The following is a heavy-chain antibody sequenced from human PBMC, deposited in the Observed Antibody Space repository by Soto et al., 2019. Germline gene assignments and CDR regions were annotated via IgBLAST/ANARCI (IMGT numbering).Heavy chain of an antibody. D-gene: IGHD3-3*01. J-gene: IGHJ5*02. CDR2: IFSGGRT. CDR1: KSSEYRNY. V-gene: IGHV4-59*02. Sequence: SETLSLTPTVSKSSEYRNYWDLIRQSPGKGLEWIGYIFSGGRTNSNPSLKSRVTISIDSSKDQFSLRLTSVTAADTAVYYCARLLQNWFDPWGQGILVTVS. CDR3: ARLLQNWFDP.